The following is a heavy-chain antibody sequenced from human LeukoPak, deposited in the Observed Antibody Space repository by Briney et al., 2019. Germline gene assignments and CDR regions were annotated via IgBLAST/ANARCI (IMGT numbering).Heavy chain of an antibody. D-gene: IGHD1-20*01. CDR3: ARGPALGITGTPYY. CDR1: GGSISSSSYY. Sequence: SETLSLTCTVSGGSISSSSYYWGWIRQPPGKGLEWIGSIYYSGSTYYNPSLKSRVTISVDRSKNQFSLKLSSVTAADTAVYYCARGPALGITGTPYYWGQGTLVTVSS. J-gene: IGHJ4*02. CDR2: IYYSGST. V-gene: IGHV4-39*07.